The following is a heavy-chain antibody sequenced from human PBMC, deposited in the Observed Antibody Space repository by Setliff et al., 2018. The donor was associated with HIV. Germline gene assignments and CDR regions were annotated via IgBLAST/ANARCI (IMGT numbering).Heavy chain of an antibody. V-gene: IGHV4-34*01. CDR2: INHSGST. J-gene: IGHJ4*02. CDR1: GGSFSAYY. Sequence: SETLSLTCAVYGGSFSAYYWSWIRQPPGKGLEWIGEINHSGSTNYNPSLKTRVTIMVDTSKNQFSLKLGSVTAADTAVYYCVKWNYPNSWGQGTLVTVSS. D-gene: IGHD1-7*01. CDR3: VKWNYPNS.